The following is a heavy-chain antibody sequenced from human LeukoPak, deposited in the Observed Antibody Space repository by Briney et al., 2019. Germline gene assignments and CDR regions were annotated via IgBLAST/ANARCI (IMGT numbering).Heavy chain of an antibody. J-gene: IGHJ5*02. Sequence: PGGSLRLSCAASGLTFSSYEMNWVRQAPGKGLEWVSYISSSGSTIYYADSVKGRFTISRDNAKNSLYLQMNSLRAEDTAIYYCVKMVTGTWFDPWGQGILVTVSS. D-gene: IGHD1-14*01. CDR1: GLTFSSYE. CDR2: ISSSGSTI. CDR3: VKMVTGTWFDP. V-gene: IGHV3-48*03.